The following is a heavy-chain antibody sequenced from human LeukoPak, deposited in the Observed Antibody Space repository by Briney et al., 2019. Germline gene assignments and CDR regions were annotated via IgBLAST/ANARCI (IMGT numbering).Heavy chain of an antibody. V-gene: IGHV3-30*19. CDR3: AREGLIVVVPAASGAFDI. CDR1: GFTFSSYG. CDR2: IWYDGSNK. D-gene: IGHD2-2*01. Sequence: GGSLRLSCAASGFTFSSYGMHWVRQAPGKGLEWVAVIWYDGSNKYYADSVKGRFTISRDNSKNTLYLQMNSLRAEDTAVYYCAREGLIVVVPAASGAFDIWGQGTMVTVSS. J-gene: IGHJ3*02.